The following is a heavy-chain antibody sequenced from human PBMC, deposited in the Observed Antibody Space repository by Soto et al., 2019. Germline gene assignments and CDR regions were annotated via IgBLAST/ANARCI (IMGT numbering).Heavy chain of an antibody. D-gene: IGHD6-13*01. Sequence: ASVKVSCKASGYTFTSYGISWVRQAPGQGLEWMGWISAYNGNTNYAQKLQGRVTMTTDTSTSTAYMELRSLRSDDTAVYYCATTFSSSWYGYYFDYWGQGTLVTVS. CDR1: GYTFTSYG. CDR2: ISAYNGNT. J-gene: IGHJ4*02. CDR3: ATTFSSSWYGYYFDY. V-gene: IGHV1-18*01.